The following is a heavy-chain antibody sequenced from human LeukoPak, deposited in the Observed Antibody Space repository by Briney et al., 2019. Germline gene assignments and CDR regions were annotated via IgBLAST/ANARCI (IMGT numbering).Heavy chain of an antibody. Sequence: SETLSLTCAVYGGSFSGYYWSWIRQPPGKGLEWIGEINHSGSTNYNPSLKSRVTISVDTSKNQFSLKLSPVTAADTAVYYCARAPTDMTLRRTNWFDPWGQGTLVTVSS. V-gene: IGHV4-34*01. CDR1: GGSFSGYY. CDR2: INHSGST. J-gene: IGHJ5*02. D-gene: IGHD4-17*01. CDR3: ARAPTDMTLRRTNWFDP.